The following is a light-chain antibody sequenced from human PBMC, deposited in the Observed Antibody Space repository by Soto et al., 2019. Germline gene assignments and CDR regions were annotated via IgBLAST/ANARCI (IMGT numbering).Light chain of an antibody. CDR2: GND. CDR3: AAWDNSLSGRL. J-gene: IGLJ3*02. Sequence: QSVLTQPPSASGTPGQRVTISCSGSGSNIGTNYVYWYQQLPGSAPKLLIYGNDQRPSGVPDRLSGSKSGTSASLAISGVRSEDEADYYCAAWDNSLSGRLFGGGTQLTVL. CDR1: GSNIGTNY. V-gene: IGLV1-47*01.